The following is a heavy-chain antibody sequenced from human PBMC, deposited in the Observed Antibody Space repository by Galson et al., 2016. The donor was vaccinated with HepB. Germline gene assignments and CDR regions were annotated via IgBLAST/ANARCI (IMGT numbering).Heavy chain of an antibody. V-gene: IGHV5-51*01. CDR3: ARHKEYCSGGNCVQQYYYYGMDV. Sequence: QSGAEVKKPGESLKISCKGSGYSFSSYWIGWVRQMPGKGLEWMGIIYPGDSDTRYSPSFQGQVSISADKSISTAYLQWSSLRASDAAMYYCARHKEYCSGGNCVQQYYYYGMDVWGQGTTVTVSS. CDR1: GYSFSSYW. J-gene: IGHJ6*02. D-gene: IGHD2-15*01. CDR2: IYPGDSDT.